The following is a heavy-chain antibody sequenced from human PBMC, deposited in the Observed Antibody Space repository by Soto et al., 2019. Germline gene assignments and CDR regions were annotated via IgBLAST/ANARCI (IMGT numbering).Heavy chain of an antibody. Sequence: QVQLVESGGGVVQPGRSLRLSCAASGFTFSSYAMHWVRQAPGKGLEWVAVISYDGSNKYYADSVKGRFTISRDNSKNTLYLQMNSLRAEDTAVYYCARDVLRYYDFWSGLTGGYYYGMDVWGQGTTVTVSS. J-gene: IGHJ6*02. CDR1: GFTFSSYA. CDR3: ARDVLRYYDFWSGLTGGYYYGMDV. D-gene: IGHD3-3*01. CDR2: ISYDGSNK. V-gene: IGHV3-30-3*01.